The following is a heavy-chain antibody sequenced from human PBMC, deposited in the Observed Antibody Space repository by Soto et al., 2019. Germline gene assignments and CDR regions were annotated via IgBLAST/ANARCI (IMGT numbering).Heavy chain of an antibody. CDR3: ARDPQLCINTGCYGDYYYGMDF. V-gene: IGHV1-46*01. Sequence: QVQLVQSGAEVKKPGASVKISCKASGYTLTGYYMHWVRQAPGQGLEWMGVINPRGGSTSYAQKFQGRVTMTRDTSTSTVYMELNSLRSEDTAVYYCARDPQLCINTGCYGDYYYGMDFWGQGTTVTVSS. D-gene: IGHD2-2*01. J-gene: IGHJ6*02. CDR2: INPRGGST. CDR1: GYTLTGYY.